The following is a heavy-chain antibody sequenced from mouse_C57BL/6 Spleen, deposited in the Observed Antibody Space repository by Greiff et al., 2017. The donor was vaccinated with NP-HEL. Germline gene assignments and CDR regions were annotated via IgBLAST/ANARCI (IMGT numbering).Heavy chain of an antibody. CDR3: AKGGLVFYYAMDY. D-gene: IGHD2-12*01. CDR1: GYAFSSSW. CDR2: IYPGDGDT. J-gene: IGHJ4*01. V-gene: IGHV1-82*01. Sequence: QVQLQQSGPELVKPGASVKISCKASGYAFSSSWMNWVKQRPGKGLEWIGRIYPGDGDTNYNGKFKGKATLTADKSSSTAYMQLSSLISEDSAVYFCAKGGLVFYYAMDYWGQGTSVTVSS.